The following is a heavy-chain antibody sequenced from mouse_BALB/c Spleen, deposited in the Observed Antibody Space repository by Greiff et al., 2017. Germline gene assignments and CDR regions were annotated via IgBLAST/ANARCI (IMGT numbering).Heavy chain of an antibody. D-gene: IGHD4-1*01. CDR3: AVLTFDY. J-gene: IGHJ2*01. CDR1: GYSITSDYA. V-gene: IGHV3-2*02. CDR2: ISYSGST. Sequence: EVKLVESGPGLVKPSQSLSLTCTVTGYSITSDYAWNWIRQFPGNKLEWMGYISYSGSTSYNPSLKSRISITRDTSKNQFFLQLNSVTTEDTATYYCAVLTFDYWGQGTTLTVSS.